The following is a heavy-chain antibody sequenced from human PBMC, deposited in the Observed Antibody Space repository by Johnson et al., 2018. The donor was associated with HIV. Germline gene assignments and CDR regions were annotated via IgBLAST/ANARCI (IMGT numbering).Heavy chain of an antibody. Sequence: VQVVESGGGLVQPGRSLRLSCAASGFTFDDYAMHWVRQAPGKGLEWVSGISWNSGSIGYADSVKGRFTISRDNAKNSLYLQMNSLRAEDTALYYCAKGVQQQLVGGAFDIWGQGTMVTVSS. J-gene: IGHJ3*02. CDR2: ISWNSGSI. CDR3: AKGVQQQLVGGAFDI. V-gene: IGHV3-9*01. CDR1: GFTFDDYA. D-gene: IGHD6-13*01.